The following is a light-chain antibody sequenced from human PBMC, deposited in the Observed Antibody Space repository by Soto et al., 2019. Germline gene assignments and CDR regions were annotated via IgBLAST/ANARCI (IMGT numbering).Light chain of an antibody. CDR2: EVS. J-gene: IGLJ3*02. CDR1: NSDVGSYNL. CDR3: SLYTGSSPPLV. Sequence: QSALTQPASVSGSPGQSITISCTGTNSDVGSYNLVSWYQQHPGKAPKLMISEVSNRPSGVSNRFSGSKSGNTASLTISGLQAEDEADYYCSLYTGSSPPLVFGGGTKLTVL. V-gene: IGLV2-14*02.